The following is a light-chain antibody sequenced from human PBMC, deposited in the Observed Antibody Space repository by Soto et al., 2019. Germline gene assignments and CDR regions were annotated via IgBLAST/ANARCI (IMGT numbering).Light chain of an antibody. J-gene: IGLJ1*01. CDR2: EVS. V-gene: IGLV2-14*01. CDR3: SSYTSSTFYV. Sequence: QSALAQPASVSGSPGQSMTISCTGTSSDVGGYNYVSWYQQHPGKAPKLMIYEVSNRPSGVSNRSSGSKSGNTASLTISGLQAEDEADYYCSSYTSSTFYVFGTGTKVTVL. CDR1: SSDVGGYNY.